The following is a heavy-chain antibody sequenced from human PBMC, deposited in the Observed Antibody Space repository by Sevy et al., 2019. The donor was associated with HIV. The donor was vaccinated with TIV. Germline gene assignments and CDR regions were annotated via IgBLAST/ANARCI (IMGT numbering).Heavy chain of an antibody. CDR2: ISGSGGST. J-gene: IGHJ3*02. V-gene: IGHV3-23*01. CDR1: GFTFSSYA. CDR3: AKVTPHIVATIIEDAFDI. D-gene: IGHD5-12*01. Sequence: GESLKISCAASGFTFSSYAMSWVRQAPGKGLEWVSAISGSGGSTYYADSVKGRVTISRDNSKNTLYLQMNSLRAEDTAVYYCAKVTPHIVATIIEDAFDIWGQGTMVNVSS.